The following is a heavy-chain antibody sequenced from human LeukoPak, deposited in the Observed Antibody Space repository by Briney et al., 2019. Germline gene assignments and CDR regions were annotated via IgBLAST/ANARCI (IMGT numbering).Heavy chain of an antibody. D-gene: IGHD6-13*01. Sequence: GGSLRLSCAASGFTFSSYGMHWVRQAPGKGLEWVAFIRYDGSNKYYADSVKGRFTISRDNSKNTLYLQMNSLRAEDTAVYYCAKDPGSIAAAGYFDYWGQGTLVTVSS. CDR3: AKDPGSIAAAGYFDY. J-gene: IGHJ4*02. V-gene: IGHV3-30*02. CDR2: IRYDGSNK. CDR1: GFTFSSYG.